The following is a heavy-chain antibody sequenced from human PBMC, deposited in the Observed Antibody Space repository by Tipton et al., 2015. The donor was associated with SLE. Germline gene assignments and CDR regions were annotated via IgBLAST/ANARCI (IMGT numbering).Heavy chain of an antibody. D-gene: IGHD4-23*01. CDR1: AYSISSDYY. V-gene: IGHV4-38-2*01. CDR3: ATLAAGRGGRGY. Sequence: TLSLTCAVSAYSISSDYYWGWIRQPPGKGLEWIGTIYHSRLTYYNPSLNSRVTISVDKSKKQFSLVLTSVTAADTAVYYCATLAAGRGGRGYWGQGTLVTVSS. J-gene: IGHJ4*02. CDR2: IYHSRLT.